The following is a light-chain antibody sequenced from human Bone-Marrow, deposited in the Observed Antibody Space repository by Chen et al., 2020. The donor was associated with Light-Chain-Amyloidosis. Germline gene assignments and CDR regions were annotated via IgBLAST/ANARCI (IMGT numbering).Light chain of an antibody. Sequence: QSVLTQTPSASGSPGQRVTVSCSGTSSNIASYPVSWYQHLPGTTPKLLIYTDNQRPSGVPDRFSGSKSGASASLASSGLQSEDEADYYCAAWDDSLNGYVFGAGTKVTVL. V-gene: IGLV1-44*01. CDR2: TDN. CDR1: SSNIASYP. J-gene: IGLJ1*01. CDR3: AAWDDSLNGYV.